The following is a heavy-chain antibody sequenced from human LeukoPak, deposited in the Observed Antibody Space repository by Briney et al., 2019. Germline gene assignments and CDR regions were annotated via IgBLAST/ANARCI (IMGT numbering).Heavy chain of an antibody. Sequence: SVKVSCKASGGTFSSYAIIWVRQAPGQGLEWMGRIIPILGIANYAQKFQGTVTITADKSTSTAYMELSSLRSEDTAVYYCARLTGSGYYSIDYWGQGTLVTVSS. CDR3: ARLTGSGYYSIDY. D-gene: IGHD3-22*01. CDR1: GGTFSSYA. CDR2: IIPILGIA. V-gene: IGHV1-69*04. J-gene: IGHJ4*02.